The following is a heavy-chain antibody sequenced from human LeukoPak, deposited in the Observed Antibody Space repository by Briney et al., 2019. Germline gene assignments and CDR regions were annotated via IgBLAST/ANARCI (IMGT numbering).Heavy chain of an antibody. D-gene: IGHD2-2*01. J-gene: IGHJ4*02. CDR3: TSAPATVFDY. V-gene: IGHV3-73*01. CDR2: IRSKANSYAT. CDR1: GFTFSGSA. Sequence: GGSLRLSCAASGFTFSGSAMHWVRQASGKGLEWVGRIRSKANSYATAYAASVNGRFTVSRDDSKNTAYLQMNSLRTEDTAVYYCTSAPATVFDYWGQGTLVTVSS.